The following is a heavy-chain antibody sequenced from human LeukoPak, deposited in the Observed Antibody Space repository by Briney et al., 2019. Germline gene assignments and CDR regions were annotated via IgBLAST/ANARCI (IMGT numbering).Heavy chain of an antibody. D-gene: IGHD5-24*01. V-gene: IGHV3-11*01. Sequence: GRSLRLSCAASGFTFSDYYMSWIRQASGKGLEWVSYISSSGSTIYYADSVKGRFTISRDNAKNSLYLQMISLRAEDTAVYYCARAGDGYNYPDYFDYWGQGTLVTVSS. CDR3: ARAGDGYNYPDYFDY. CDR1: GFTFSDYY. J-gene: IGHJ4*02. CDR2: ISSSGSTI.